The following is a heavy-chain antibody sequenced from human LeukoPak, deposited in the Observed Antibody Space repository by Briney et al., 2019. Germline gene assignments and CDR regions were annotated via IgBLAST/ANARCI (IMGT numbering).Heavy chain of an antibody. J-gene: IGHJ6*02. CDR1: GGSVSSGSYY. CDR2: ISGSGGST. CDR3: AKDRWMVRGEMDV. D-gene: IGHD3-10*01. V-gene: IGHV3-23*01. Sequence: PSETLSLTCTVSGGSVSSGSYYWSWIRQPPGKGLEWVSAISGSGGSTYYADSVKGRFTISRDNSKNTLYLQMNSLRAEDTAVYYCAKDRWMVRGEMDVWGQGTTVTVSS.